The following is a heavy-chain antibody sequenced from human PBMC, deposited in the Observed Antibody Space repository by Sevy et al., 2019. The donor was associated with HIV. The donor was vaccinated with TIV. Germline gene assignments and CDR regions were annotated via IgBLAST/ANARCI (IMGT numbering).Heavy chain of an antibody. D-gene: IGHD3-10*01. Sequence: ASVKVSCKASGGTFSSYAISWVRQAPGQGLEWVGGIIPIFGTANYAQKFQGRVTITADESTSTAYMELSSLRSEDTAVYYCARSPNYYGSGSYIGYWGQGTLVTVSS. CDR2: IIPIFGTA. CDR3: ARSPNYYGSGSYIGY. V-gene: IGHV1-69*13. CDR1: GGTFSSYA. J-gene: IGHJ4*02.